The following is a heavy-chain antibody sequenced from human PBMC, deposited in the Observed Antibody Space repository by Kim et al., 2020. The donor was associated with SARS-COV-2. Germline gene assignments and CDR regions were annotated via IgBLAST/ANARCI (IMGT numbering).Heavy chain of an antibody. D-gene: IGHD6-13*01. Sequence: ASVKVSCKVSGYTLTELSMHWVRQAPGKGLEWMGGFDPEDGETIYAQKFQGRVTMTEDTSTDTAYMELSSLRSEDTAVYYCAQTIGSWYGYDYWGQGTLVTVSS. J-gene: IGHJ4*02. CDR1: GYTLTELS. V-gene: IGHV1-24*01. CDR2: FDPEDGET. CDR3: AQTIGSWYGYDY.